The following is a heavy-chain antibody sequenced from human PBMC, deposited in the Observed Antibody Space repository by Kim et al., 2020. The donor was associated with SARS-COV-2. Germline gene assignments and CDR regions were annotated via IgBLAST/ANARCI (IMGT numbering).Heavy chain of an antibody. Sequence: SETLSLTCTVSGGSISSYYWSWIRQPPGKGLEWIGYIYYSGSTNYNPSLKSRVTISVDTSKNQFSLKLSSVTAADTAVYYCASYAEDDFGELYPGHYWGQGTLVTVSS. CDR2: IYYSGST. CDR3: ASYAEDDFGELYPGHY. D-gene: IGHD3-10*01. J-gene: IGHJ4*02. V-gene: IGHV4-59*01. CDR1: GGSISSYY.